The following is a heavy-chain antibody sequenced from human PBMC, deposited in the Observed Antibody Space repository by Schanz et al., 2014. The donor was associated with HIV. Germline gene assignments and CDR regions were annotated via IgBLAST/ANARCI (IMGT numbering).Heavy chain of an antibody. CDR1: GFTFSSYG. D-gene: IGHD3-10*01. V-gene: IGHV3-30*18. J-gene: IGHJ6*02. CDR2: ISNDGSNE. CDR3: AKEWYYGSGSMDYGLDV. Sequence: VQLVESGGCVVQPGRSLRLSCAASGFTFSSYGIHWVRQAPGKGLEWVAVISNDGSNEYYADSVKGRFTLSRDNSENTVYLQMNSLRAEDTAVYYCAKEWYYGSGSMDYGLDVWGQGTTVTVSS.